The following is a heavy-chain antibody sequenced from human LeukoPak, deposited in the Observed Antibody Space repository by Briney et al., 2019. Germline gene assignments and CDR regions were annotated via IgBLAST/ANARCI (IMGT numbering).Heavy chain of an antibody. CDR2: ISGSGGST. J-gene: IGHJ4*02. CDR1: GFIFSKAW. V-gene: IGHV3-23*01. CDR3: AKASGDYGYYFDY. Sequence: PGGSLRLSCAASGFIFSKAWMSWVRQAPGKGLEWVSAISGSGGSTYYADSVKGRFTISRDNSKNTLYPQMNSLRAEDTAVYYCAKASGDYGYYFDYWGQGTLVTVSS. D-gene: IGHD4-17*01.